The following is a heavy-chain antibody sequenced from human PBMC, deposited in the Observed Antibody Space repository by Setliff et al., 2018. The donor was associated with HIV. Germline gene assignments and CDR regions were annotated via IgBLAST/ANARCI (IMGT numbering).Heavy chain of an antibody. V-gene: IGHV2-5*01. CDR1: GFSLSSTGVG. CDR3: ARTYYYDSSGYYSSFDY. D-gene: IGHD3-22*01. J-gene: IGHJ4*02. CDR2: IYWNDDK. Sequence: SGPTLVNPTQTLTLTCTFSGFSLSSTGVGVGWIRQPPGKALEWLALIYWNDDKSYSTSLKSRLTISKDTSKSQVVLTMTNMDPVDTATYYCARTYYYDSSGYYSSFDYWGQGTLVTVSS.